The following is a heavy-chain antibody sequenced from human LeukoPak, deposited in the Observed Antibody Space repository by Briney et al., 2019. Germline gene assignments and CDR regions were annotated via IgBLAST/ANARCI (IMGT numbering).Heavy chain of an antibody. CDR1: GFTFSSYS. D-gene: IGHD3-10*01. V-gene: IGHV3-21*01. CDR3: ARQGIRITMVRGVDY. CDR2: ISSSSSYI. Sequence: PGGSLRLSCAASGFTFSSYSMNWVRQAPGKGLEWVSSISSSSSYIYYADSVKGRFTISRDNAKNSLYLQMNSLRAEDTAVYYCARQGIRITMVRGVDYWGQGTLVTVSS. J-gene: IGHJ4*02.